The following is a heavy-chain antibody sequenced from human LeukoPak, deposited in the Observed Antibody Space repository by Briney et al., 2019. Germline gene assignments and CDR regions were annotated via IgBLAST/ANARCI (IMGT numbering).Heavy chain of an antibody. CDR1: GFTVSSNY. V-gene: IGHV3-66*01. Sequence: PGGSLRLSCAASGFTVSSNYMSWVRQAPGKGLEWVSVIYSGGSTYYADSVKGRFTVSRDNSKNTLYLQMNSLRAEDTAVYYCARESGTYGNPFDYWGQGTLVTVSS. D-gene: IGHD6-13*01. J-gene: IGHJ4*02. CDR2: IYSGGST. CDR3: ARESGTYGNPFDY.